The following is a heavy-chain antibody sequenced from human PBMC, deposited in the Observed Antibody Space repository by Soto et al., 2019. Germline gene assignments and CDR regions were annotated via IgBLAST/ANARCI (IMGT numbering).Heavy chain of an antibody. J-gene: IGHJ5*02. CDR3: ASMPYDILTGYYNGWFDP. D-gene: IGHD3-9*01. Sequence: QVQLQESGPGLVKPSETLSLTCTVSGGSISSYYWRWIRQPPGKGLEWIGYIYYSGSTNYNPSLKSRVTISVDTSKNQFCLKLSSVTAADTAVYYCASMPYDILTGYYNGWFDPWGQGTLVTVSS. CDR2: IYYSGST. CDR1: GGSISSYY. V-gene: IGHV4-59*01.